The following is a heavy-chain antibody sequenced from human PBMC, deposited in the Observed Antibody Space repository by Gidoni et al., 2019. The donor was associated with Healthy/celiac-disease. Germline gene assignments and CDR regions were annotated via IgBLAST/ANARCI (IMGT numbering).Heavy chain of an antibody. V-gene: IGHV4-39*01. CDR3: ATPGRIAAAGRRSQIQDYYYDYGMDV. CDR2: IYYSGST. Sequence: QLQLQASGPGLVKPSETLSLTCTVSGGSISSSRYYWGWILQPRGKGLEGIGSIYYSGSTYYNPSLKSRVTISVDTSKNQFSLKLSSVTAADTAVYYCATPGRIAAAGRRSQIQDYYYDYGMDVWGQGTTVTVSS. D-gene: IGHD6-13*01. J-gene: IGHJ6*02. CDR1: GGSISSSRYY.